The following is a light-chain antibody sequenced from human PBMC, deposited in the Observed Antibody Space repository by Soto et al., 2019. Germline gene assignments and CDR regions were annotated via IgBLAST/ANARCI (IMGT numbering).Light chain of an antibody. CDR1: QSISTY. J-gene: IGKJ5*01. V-gene: IGKV1-39*01. CDR3: QQSYSTPIT. CDR2: DSS. Sequence: DIQLTQSPSSLCASLGARVTITCRASQSISTYLNWYQHKPGEAPKLLVYDSSNLQTGVPSRFSGSGSGTDFTLTINSLQTEDFATYSCQQSYSTPITFGQGTRLEI.